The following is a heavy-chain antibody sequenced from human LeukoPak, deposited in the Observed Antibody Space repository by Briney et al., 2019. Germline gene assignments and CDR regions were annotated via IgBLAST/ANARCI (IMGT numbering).Heavy chain of an antibody. CDR1: GYPFTSYA. V-gene: IGHV5-51*01. J-gene: IGHJ4*02. Sequence: GESLKISCKASGYPFTSYASSGVRQTPGKGREWLWAVDLADYSTIYSPSFQAQVTFSAHKSIATSYLQWTGLKAWHTLISLCVRRPVGPRTFDFWGTGTRVSVS. CDR3: VRRPVGPRTFDF. D-gene: IGHD3/OR15-3a*01. CDR2: VDLADYST.